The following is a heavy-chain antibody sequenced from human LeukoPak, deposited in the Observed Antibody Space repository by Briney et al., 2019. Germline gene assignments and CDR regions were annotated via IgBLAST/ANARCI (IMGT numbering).Heavy chain of an antibody. J-gene: IGHJ5*02. D-gene: IGHD2-15*01. V-gene: IGHV3-7*01. CDR3: SGEVVVAAKINWFHL. CDR2: INQDGGEK. Sequence: PGGSLRLSCAASGFTFSNFWMSWLRQAPGKWLEWVANINQDGGEKYSVDSVKGRFTVSRDNAKNSLFLQMNSLRAEDTAVYYCSGEVVVAAKINWFHLWGQATLVSVSS. CDR1: GFTFSNFW.